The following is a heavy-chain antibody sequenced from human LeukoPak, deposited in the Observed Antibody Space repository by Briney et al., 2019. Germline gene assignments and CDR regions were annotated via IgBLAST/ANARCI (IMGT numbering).Heavy chain of an antibody. CDR3: ARDETTVWDS. CDR2: TYYSGST. CDR1: GGSISSYY. Sequence: SETLSLTCTVSGGSISSYYWSWIRQPPGKGLEWIGYTYYSGSTNYNPSLKSRVTMSVDTSKNQFSLKLSSVTAADTAVYYCARDETTVWDSWGQGTLVTVSS. J-gene: IGHJ4*02. V-gene: IGHV4-59*12. D-gene: IGHD4-11*01.